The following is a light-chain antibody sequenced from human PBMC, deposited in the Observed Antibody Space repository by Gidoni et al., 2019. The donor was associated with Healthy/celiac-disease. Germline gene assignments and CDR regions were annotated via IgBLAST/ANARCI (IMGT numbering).Light chain of an antibody. J-gene: IGLJ2*01. CDR1: SSDVGGYNY. CDR3: SSYTSSSTLV. V-gene: IGLV2-14*01. CDR2: EVS. Sequence: PGQSITISCTGTSSDVGGYNYVSWYQQHPGKAPKLMIYEVSNRPSGVSNRFSGSKSGNTAFLTISGLQAEDEADYYCSSYTSSSTLVFGGGTKLTVL.